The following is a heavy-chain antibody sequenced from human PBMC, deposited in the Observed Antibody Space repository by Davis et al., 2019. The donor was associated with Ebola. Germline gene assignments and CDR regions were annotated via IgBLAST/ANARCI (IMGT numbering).Heavy chain of an antibody. CDR2: INPSGGST. V-gene: IGHV1-46*01. J-gene: IGHJ6*02. D-gene: IGHD3-10*01. CDR3: ARDRYVVQGVIQGIASDYYYYGMDV. Sequence: APVKVSCKASGYTFTTYPIHWVRQAPGQGLEWMGIINPSGGSTSYAQKFQGRVTMTRDTSTSTVYMELSSLRSEDTAVYYCARDRYVVQGVIQGIASDYYYYGMDVWGQGTTVTVSS. CDR1: GYTFTTYP.